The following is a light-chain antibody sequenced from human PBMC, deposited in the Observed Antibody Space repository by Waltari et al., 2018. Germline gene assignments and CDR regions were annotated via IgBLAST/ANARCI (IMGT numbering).Light chain of an antibody. CDR2: GAS. CDR1: QNVSNN. V-gene: IGKV3-15*01. Sequence: EIVMTQSPATLSVSPGERDTLSCRASQNVSNNLAWYQQKPGQAPRLLIHGASTRATGIPARFSGSGSGTEFTLIISSLQSVDFAVYSCQQYNNRPPWTFGQGTKVEIK. CDR3: QQYNNRPPWT. J-gene: IGKJ1*01.